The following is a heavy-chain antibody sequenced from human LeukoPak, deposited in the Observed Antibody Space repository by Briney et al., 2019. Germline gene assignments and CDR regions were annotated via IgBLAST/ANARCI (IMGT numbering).Heavy chain of an antibody. V-gene: IGHV3-7*01. CDR3: ARSGITIFGVPNFDY. D-gene: IGHD3-3*01. Sequence: GGSLRLSCAASGFTFSSYWMSWVRQAPGKGLEWVANIKQDGSEKYYVDSVKGRFTISRDNAKNSLYLQMNSLRAEDTAVYYCARSGITIFGVPNFDYWGQGTLVTVSS. CDR1: GFTFSSYW. CDR2: IKQDGSEK. J-gene: IGHJ4*02.